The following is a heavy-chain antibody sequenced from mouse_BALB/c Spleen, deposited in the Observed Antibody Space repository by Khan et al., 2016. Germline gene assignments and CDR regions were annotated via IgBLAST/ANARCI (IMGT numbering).Heavy chain of an antibody. CDR1: GYTFTSYT. J-gene: IGHJ4*01. CDR3: ARRASTMTAALPSGYAMDY. Sequence: QVQLKESGAELARPGASVKMSCKASGYTFTSYTMQWVKQRPGQGLEWIGNINPSSGYTNYNQKFKDTAPLTVDKSSSTAYMQLSSLTSEDYEAYYGARRASTMTAALPSGYAMDYWCQGTAVTVCS. V-gene: IGHV1-4*01. D-gene: IGHD2-4*01. CDR2: INPSSGYT.